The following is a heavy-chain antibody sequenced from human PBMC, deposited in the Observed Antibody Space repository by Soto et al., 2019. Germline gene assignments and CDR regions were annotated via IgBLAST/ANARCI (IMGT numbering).Heavy chain of an antibody. Sequence: GASAEVCWEERRDGLASCSRRSVRQSHGQRLEWMGWINTGNGNTKYSQKFQGRVTITRDTSASTAYMELSSLRSEDTAVYYCARGDTMVRGVIIDYFDYWGQGTLVTVSS. CDR3: ARGDTMVRGVIIDYFDY. V-gene: IGHV1-3*04. CDR2: INTGNGNT. J-gene: IGHJ4*02. D-gene: IGHD3-10*01. CDR1: RDGLASCS.